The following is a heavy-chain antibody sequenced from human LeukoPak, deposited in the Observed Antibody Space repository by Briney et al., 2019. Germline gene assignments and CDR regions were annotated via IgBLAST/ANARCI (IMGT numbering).Heavy chain of an antibody. J-gene: IGHJ5*02. CDR1: GCTFSNYA. V-gene: IGHV3-23*01. CDR2: LSDDGFKT. D-gene: IGHD4-17*01. Sequence: GGSLRLSCAASGCTFSNYAMNWVHQAPGKGLEWVSGLSDDGFKTYYADSVKGRFTISRDNSQSTLYLLMNSLRAEDTAIYYCAIGCRGDYLSSGYESWGQGILVTVSS. CDR3: AIGCRGDYLSSGYES.